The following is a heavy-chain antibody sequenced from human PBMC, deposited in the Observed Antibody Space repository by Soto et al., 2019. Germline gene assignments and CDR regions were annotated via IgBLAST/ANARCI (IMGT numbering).Heavy chain of an antibody. CDR2: ISAYNGNT. CDR3: ARDSSGWTGNWFDP. Sequence: EASVKVSCKASGYTFTSYGISWVRQAPGQGLEWMGWISAYNGNTNYAQKLQGRVTMTTDTSTSTAYMELRSLRSDDTAVYYCARDSSGWTGNWFDPWGQGTLVTVSS. V-gene: IGHV1-18*01. D-gene: IGHD6-19*01. CDR1: GYTFTSYG. J-gene: IGHJ5*02.